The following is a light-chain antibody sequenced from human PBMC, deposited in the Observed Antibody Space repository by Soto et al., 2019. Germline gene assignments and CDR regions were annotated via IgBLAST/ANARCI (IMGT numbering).Light chain of an antibody. CDR2: YDS. Sequence: SYELTQPPAVSVAPGKTARITCGGNNIGSKSVHWYQQKPGQAPVLVIYYDSVRPSGMPERFSGSNSGNTATLTISRVEAGDEADYYCQVWDSSSDHVVFGGGTKLTVL. J-gene: IGLJ2*01. CDR1: NIGSKS. V-gene: IGLV3-21*04. CDR3: QVWDSSSDHVV.